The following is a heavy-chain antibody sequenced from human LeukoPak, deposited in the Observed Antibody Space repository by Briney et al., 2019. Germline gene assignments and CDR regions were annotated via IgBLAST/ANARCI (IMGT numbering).Heavy chain of an antibody. CDR3: ARLGGSDTSTGCYPDH. Sequence: SETLSLTCTVSGGSISSSSYYWGWIRQPPGKGPEYIGSIYYNGGTSYNPSLKSRVTISVARSTTPFSLKMSSVTAVNTPLYSCARLGGSDTSTGCYPDHWGQGTLVTVSS. CDR1: GGSISSSSYY. CDR2: IYYNGGT. D-gene: IGHD3-9*01. J-gene: IGHJ4*02. V-gene: IGHV4-39*01.